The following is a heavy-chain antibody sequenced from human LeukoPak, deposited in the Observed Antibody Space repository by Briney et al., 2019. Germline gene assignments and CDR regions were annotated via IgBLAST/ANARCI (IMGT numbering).Heavy chain of an antibody. CDR1: GGSISSGSYY. CDR3: ARYDSATMSGWFAP. V-gene: IGHV4-31*03. Sequence: SQTLSLTCTISGGSISSGSYYWTWIRQHPDKGLEWIGYINYSGNIYYNPSLKSRVTMSVDTSKNQFSLRLSSVTAADTAVYFCARYDSATMSGWFAPWGRGTLVTASS. J-gene: IGHJ5*02. CDR2: INYSGNI. D-gene: IGHD2-2*01.